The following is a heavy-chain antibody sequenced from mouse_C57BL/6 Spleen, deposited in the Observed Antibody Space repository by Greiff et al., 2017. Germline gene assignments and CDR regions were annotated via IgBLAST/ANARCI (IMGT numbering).Heavy chain of an antibody. J-gene: IGHJ2*01. CDR1: GFTFSDYG. D-gene: IGHD2-10*01. CDR2: ISSGSSTI. V-gene: IGHV5-17*01. CDR3: AREAAYYGNYVGDY. Sequence: EVQGVESGGGLVKPGGSLKLSCAASGFTFSDYGMHWVRQAPEKGLEWVAYISSGSSTIYYADTVKGRFTISRDNAKNTLFLQMTSLRSEDTAMYYCAREAAYYGNYVGDYWGQGTTLTVSS.